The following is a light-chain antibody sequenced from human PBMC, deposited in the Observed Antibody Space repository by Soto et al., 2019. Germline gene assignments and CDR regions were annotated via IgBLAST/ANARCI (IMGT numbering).Light chain of an antibody. CDR3: HQYGRSPIYT. CDR2: GAS. V-gene: IGKV3-20*01. CDR1: QSVTTNY. J-gene: IGKJ3*01. Sequence: EIVLTQSPGTLSLSPGARATLSCRASQSVTTNYLAWYQQKPGQAPRLLIYGASTRATGIPDRFSGSGSGTDLTLTLSSMELEHFEVYFCHQYGRSPIYTFGPGTKVDIK.